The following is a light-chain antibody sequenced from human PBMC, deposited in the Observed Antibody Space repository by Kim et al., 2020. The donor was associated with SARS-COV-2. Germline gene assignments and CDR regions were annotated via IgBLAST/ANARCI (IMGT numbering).Light chain of an antibody. V-gene: IGLV1-47*01. CDR3: AAWEDSLSGPV. Sequence: GQRVTISVSGSSSNSGSNYVYWYQQLPGTAPKLLIYRNNHRPSGVPDRFSCSKCGTAASLAISGSRSEDEADYYCAAWEDSLSGPVFGGGTQLTVL. CDR2: RNN. CDR1: SSNSGSNY. J-gene: IGLJ3*02.